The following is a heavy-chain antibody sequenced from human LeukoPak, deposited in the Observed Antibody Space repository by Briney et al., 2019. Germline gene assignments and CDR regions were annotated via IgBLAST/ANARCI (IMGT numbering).Heavy chain of an antibody. V-gene: IGHV5-51*01. D-gene: IGHD2-15*01. CDR3: VRHGRTKRGSAAGDSDY. CDR2: MYLGDSDI. Sequence: GESLKISCKGSGFDFSNYWIGWVRQMPGKGLEWMGIMYLGDSDIRYSPSFQGHVTISADKSISTISLQWISLKASDTAIYYCVRHGRTKRGSAAGDSDYWGQGTLVTVSS. CDR1: GFDFSNYW. J-gene: IGHJ4*02.